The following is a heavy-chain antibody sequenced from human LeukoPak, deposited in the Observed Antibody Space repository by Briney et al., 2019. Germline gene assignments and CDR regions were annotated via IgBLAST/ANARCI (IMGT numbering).Heavy chain of an antibody. J-gene: IGHJ4*02. Sequence: GGSLRLSCAASGLSFSSFAMSWVRQGPARGLEWVSSIRGNGEIFYADSVKGRFTLSSDSSRNTVYFQLNNLRVEDTAIYYCAKASWVSSTDAVRWGQGTLVTVSS. CDR1: GLSFSSFA. CDR3: AKASWVSSTDAVR. D-gene: IGHD3-16*01. CDR2: IRGNGEI. V-gene: IGHV3-23*01.